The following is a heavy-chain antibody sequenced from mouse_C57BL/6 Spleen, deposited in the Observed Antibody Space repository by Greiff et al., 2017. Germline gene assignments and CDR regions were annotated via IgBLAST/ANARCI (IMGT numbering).Heavy chain of an antibody. J-gene: IGHJ4*01. CDR1: GYSITSGYY. Sequence: DVKLQESGPGLVKPSQSLSLTCSVTGYSITSGYYWNWIRQFPGNKLEWMGYISYDGSNNYNPSLKNRISIPRDTSKNQFFLKLNSVTTEDTATYYCARGGEYSYDYAMDYWGQGTSVTVSS. D-gene: IGHD2-12*01. CDR2: ISYDGSN. CDR3: ARGGEYSYDYAMDY. V-gene: IGHV3-6*01.